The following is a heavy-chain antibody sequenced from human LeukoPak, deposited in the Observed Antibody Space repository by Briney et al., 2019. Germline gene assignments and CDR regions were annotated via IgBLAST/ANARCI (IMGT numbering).Heavy chain of an antibody. CDR1: GGTFSSYA. J-gene: IGHJ4*02. V-gene: IGHV1-69*04. CDR2: IIPIFGIA. Sequence: SVKVSCKASGGTFSSYAISWVRQAPGQGLEWMGRIIPIFGIANYAQKFQGRVTFTADKSTSTAYMELSSLRSEDTAVYYCARDPEMATPGDYWGQGTLVTVSS. D-gene: IGHD5-24*01. CDR3: ARDPEMATPGDY.